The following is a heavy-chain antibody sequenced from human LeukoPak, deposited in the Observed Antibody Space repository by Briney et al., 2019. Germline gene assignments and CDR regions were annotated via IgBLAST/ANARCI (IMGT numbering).Heavy chain of an antibody. CDR3: ARQVAGYSSSWYRVGDAFDI. J-gene: IGHJ3*02. V-gene: IGHV4-34*01. CDR1: GGSFSGYY. D-gene: IGHD6-13*01. CDR2: INHSGST. Sequence: SETLSLTCAVYGGSFSGYYWSWIRQPPGKGLEWIGEINHSGSTNYNPSLKSRVTISVDTSKNQFSLKLSSVTAADTAVYYCARQVAGYSSSWYRVGDAFDIWGQGTMVTVSS.